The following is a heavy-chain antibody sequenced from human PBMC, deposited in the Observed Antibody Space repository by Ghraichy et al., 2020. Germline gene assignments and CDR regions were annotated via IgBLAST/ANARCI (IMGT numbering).Heavy chain of an antibody. Sequence: GGSLRLSCAASGFTFSNYAMNWVRQAPGKGLVWVSSIDTSGGTTHYADSVKGRFTITRDNSKNTLYLQMNSLRADDTAVYYCAKDPRFRVEVAGADYWGQGTLVTVSS. J-gene: IGHJ4*02. D-gene: IGHD6-19*01. CDR1: GFTFSNYA. V-gene: IGHV3-23*01. CDR3: AKDPRFRVEVAGADY. CDR2: IDTSGGTT.